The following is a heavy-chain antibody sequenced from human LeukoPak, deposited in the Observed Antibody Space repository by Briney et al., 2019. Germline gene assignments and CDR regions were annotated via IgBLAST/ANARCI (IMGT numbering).Heavy chain of an antibody. D-gene: IGHD6-13*01. CDR1: GASISSSDW. CDR2: IYYTGSR. Sequence: KASETLSLTCVVSGASISSSDWWSWVRQSPGKGLEWIGEIYYTGSRNYNPSLKSRVAMSVDTSKNQFSLKLSSVTAADTAVYYCARDRGYSSSWYWFDPWGQGTLVTVSS. J-gene: IGHJ5*02. CDR3: ARDRGYSSSWYWFDP. V-gene: IGHV4-4*02.